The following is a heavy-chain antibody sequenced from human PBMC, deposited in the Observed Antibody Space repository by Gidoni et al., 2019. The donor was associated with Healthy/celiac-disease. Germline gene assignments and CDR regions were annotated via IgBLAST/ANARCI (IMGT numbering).Heavy chain of an antibody. CDR3: ARATQGGYGSGSYYNLDY. V-gene: IGHV4-30-4*01. CDR1: GGHISSGDYY. D-gene: IGHD3-10*01. Sequence: QVQLQESGQGLVKPSQTLSLTGTVSGGHISSGDYYWSWIRQPPGKGLEWIGYIYYSGSTYYNPSLKSRVTISVDTSKNQFSLKLSSVTAADTAVYYCARATQGGYGSGSYYNLDYWGQGTLVTVSS. CDR2: IYYSGST. J-gene: IGHJ4*02.